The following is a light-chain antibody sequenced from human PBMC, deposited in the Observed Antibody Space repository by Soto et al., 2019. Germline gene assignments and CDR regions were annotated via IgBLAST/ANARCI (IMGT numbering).Light chain of an antibody. J-gene: IGLJ1*01. V-gene: IGLV2-8*01. CDR1: SSDVGGYKY. Sequence: QSVLTQPPSASGSPGQSVTISCTGTSSDVGGYKYVSWYQQHPGKAPKLMIYEVSKRPSGVPDRFSGSNSGNTASLTVSGLQVEDEADYYCSSYAGSNNPFVFGTGTKVTVL. CDR2: EVS. CDR3: SSYAGSNNPFV.